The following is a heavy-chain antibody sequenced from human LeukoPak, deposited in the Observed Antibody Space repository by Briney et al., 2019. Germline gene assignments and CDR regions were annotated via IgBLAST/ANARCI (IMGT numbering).Heavy chain of an antibody. V-gene: IGHV3-21*01. CDR3: ARDADYNRNDVGWFDP. CDR1: GFTFSSYS. CDR2: ISSSTSSTSYK. J-gene: IGHJ5*02. D-gene: IGHD1-20*01. Sequence: GSLRLSCAASGFTFSSYSMNWVRQAPGKGLEWVSSISSSTSSTSYKHYADSVKGRFTISRDNAKNSLYLQMNSLRAEDTAVYYCARDADYNRNDVGWFDPWGQGTQVTVSS.